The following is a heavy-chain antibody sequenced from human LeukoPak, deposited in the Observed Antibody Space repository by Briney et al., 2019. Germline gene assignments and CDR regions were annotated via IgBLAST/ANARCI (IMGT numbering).Heavy chain of an antibody. CDR3: ARGVPRLDGSGGWFDP. V-gene: IGHV1-8*01. D-gene: IGHD2-15*01. Sequence: GASVKVSCKASGYTFTNYDINWVRQATGQGLEWMGWMNPNTGNTGYAQKFQGRVTMTGNTSISTAYMELSSLTSEDTAVYYCARGVPRLDGSGGWFDPWGQGTLVTVSS. CDR2: MNPNTGNT. J-gene: IGHJ5*02. CDR1: GYTFTNYD.